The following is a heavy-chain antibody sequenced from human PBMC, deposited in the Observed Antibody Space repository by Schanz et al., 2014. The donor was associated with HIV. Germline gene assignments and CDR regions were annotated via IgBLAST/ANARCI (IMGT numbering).Heavy chain of an antibody. CDR3: AKVAIHSSGWLPFDY. CDR2: IWVDGTSK. V-gene: IGHV3-33*06. CDR1: GFTFSIYG. Sequence: QVQLVESGGGVVQPGRSLRLSCAASGFTFSIYGIHWVRQAPGKGLEWVAVIWVDGTSKFYADSVKGRFIISRDNSKNTLYLQMNSLGAEDTAVYYCAKVAIHSSGWLPFDYWGQGTLVTVSS. D-gene: IGHD6-19*01. J-gene: IGHJ4*02.